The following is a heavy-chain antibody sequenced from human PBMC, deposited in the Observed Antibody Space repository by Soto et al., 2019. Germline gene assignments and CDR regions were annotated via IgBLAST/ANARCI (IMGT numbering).Heavy chain of an antibody. CDR3: ARDQSFDRSYYYGIDV. CDR1: GYPFTHYG. D-gene: IGHD3-10*01. J-gene: IGHJ6*02. CDR2: ISPFNGNT. V-gene: IGHV1-18*01. Sequence: QVQLVQSGAEVKKPGASVRVSCKSSGYPFTHYGITWVRQAPGQGLEWMGWISPFNGNTNYGQTFQGRVTLTTDTSTSTVYMELSSLRSDDTAVYYCARDQSFDRSYYYGIDVWGQGTTVTVSS.